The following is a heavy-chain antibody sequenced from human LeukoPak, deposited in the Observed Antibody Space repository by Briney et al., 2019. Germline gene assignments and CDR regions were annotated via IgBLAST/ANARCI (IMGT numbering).Heavy chain of an antibody. V-gene: IGHV3-21*01. CDR1: GSTFSSNS. Sequence: GGSLGLSCAASGSTFSSNSMNWVRQAPGRGLEWVSSISGSSSYVYYADSVKGRFTISRDNAKNSLYLQMNSLRAEDTAVYYCARGIGGAALASATNFEYWGQGTLVTVSS. J-gene: IGHJ4*02. CDR3: ARGIGGAALASATNFEY. CDR2: ISGSSSYV. D-gene: IGHD1-26*01.